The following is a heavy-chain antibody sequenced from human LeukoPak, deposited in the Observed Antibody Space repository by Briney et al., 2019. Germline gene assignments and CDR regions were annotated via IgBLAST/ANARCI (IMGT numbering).Heavy chain of an antibody. D-gene: IGHD3-9*01. CDR2: IITIFGTA. J-gene: IGHJ4*02. Sequence: SVKVSCTASGATFSSYAISWVRQAPGQGLGWMGGIITIFGTANYAQKFQGRVTITADESTSTAYMELRSLRAEDTAVYYCARGAYFDWSRLDYWGQGTLVTVSS. V-gene: IGHV1-69*13. CDR1: GATFSSYA. CDR3: ARGAYFDWSRLDY.